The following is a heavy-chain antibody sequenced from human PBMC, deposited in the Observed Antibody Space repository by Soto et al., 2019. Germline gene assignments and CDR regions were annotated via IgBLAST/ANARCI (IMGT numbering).Heavy chain of an antibody. CDR2: ISGSGGSA. J-gene: IGHJ4*02. D-gene: IGHD3-3*01. Sequence: GGSLRLSCAASGFTFSSYAMSWVRQAPGKGLEWVSAISGSGGSAYYADSVKGRFTISRDNSKNTLHLQMNSLRAEDTAVYYCAKDTYAWSGYYPNFDYWGQGTLVTVSS. CDR1: GFTFSSYA. CDR3: AKDTYAWSGYYPNFDY. V-gene: IGHV3-23*01.